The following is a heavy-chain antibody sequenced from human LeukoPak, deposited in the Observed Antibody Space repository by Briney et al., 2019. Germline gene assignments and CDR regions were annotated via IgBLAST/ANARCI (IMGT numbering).Heavy chain of an antibody. V-gene: IGHV4-59*01. Sequence: PSETLSLTCTVSGGSISSYYWSWIQQPPGKGLEWIGYIYYSGSTNYNPSLKSRVTISVDTSKNQFSLKLSSVTAADTAVYYCARAERYSYGYFSDYWGQGTLVTVSS. CDR3: ARAERYSYGYFSDY. CDR2: IYYSGST. J-gene: IGHJ4*02. CDR1: GGSISSYY. D-gene: IGHD5-18*01.